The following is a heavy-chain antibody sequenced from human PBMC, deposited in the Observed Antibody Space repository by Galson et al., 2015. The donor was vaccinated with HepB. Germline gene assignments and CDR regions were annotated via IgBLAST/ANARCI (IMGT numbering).Heavy chain of an antibody. V-gene: IGHV1-3*01. CDR1: GYTFTSYG. J-gene: IGHJ3*02. CDR2: INAGNGNT. CDR3: ARDPQRITMIVVVINGPHNAFDI. D-gene: IGHD3-22*01. Sequence: SVKVSCKASGYTFTSYGISWVRQAPGQGLEWMGWINAGNGNTKYSQKFQGRVTITRDTSASTAYMELSSLRSEDTAVYYCARDPQRITMIVVVINGPHNAFDIWGQGTMVTVSS.